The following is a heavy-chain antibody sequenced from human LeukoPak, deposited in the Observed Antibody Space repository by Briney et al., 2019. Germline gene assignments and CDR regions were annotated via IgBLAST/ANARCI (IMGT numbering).Heavy chain of an antibody. CDR2: IYHGGST. V-gene: IGHV4-4*02. Sequence: SGTLSLTCAVSGGSISSSNWWSWVRQPPGKGLEWIGEIYHGGSTYYNPSLKSRVTISVDTSKNQFSLKLSSVTAADTAVYYCARDYGDYVGYWGQGTLVTVSS. CDR1: GGSISSSNW. D-gene: IGHD4-17*01. CDR3: ARDYGDYVGY. J-gene: IGHJ4*02.